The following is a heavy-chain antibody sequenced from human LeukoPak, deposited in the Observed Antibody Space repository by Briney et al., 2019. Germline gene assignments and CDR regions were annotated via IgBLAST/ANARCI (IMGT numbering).Heavy chain of an antibody. Sequence: SQTLSLTCTVSGGSISSGGYYWSWIRQPPGKSLEWIGYIYHSGSTYHNPSLKSRVTISVDRSKNQFSLKLSSVTAADTAVYYCAREAAAGTIWGQGTLVTVSS. CDR2: IYHSGST. V-gene: IGHV4-30-2*01. D-gene: IGHD6-13*01. CDR1: GGSISSGGYY. CDR3: AREAAAGTI. J-gene: IGHJ4*02.